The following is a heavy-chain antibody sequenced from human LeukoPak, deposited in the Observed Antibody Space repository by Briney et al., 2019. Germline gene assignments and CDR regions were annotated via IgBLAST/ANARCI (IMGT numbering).Heavy chain of an antibody. CDR2: VNPNSGNT. V-gene: IGHV1-8*01. Sequence: GASVKVSCKTSGYSFNIYEINWVRQATGQGLEWMGWVNPNSGNTDYAQTFQGRLTMTRNTSISTAYMELSGVRLEDAAVYYCSRGPRFDPWGQGTQVTVS. CDR3: SRGPRFDP. CDR1: GYSFNIYE. J-gene: IGHJ5*02.